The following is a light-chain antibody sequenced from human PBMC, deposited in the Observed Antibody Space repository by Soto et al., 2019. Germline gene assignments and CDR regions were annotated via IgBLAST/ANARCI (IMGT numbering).Light chain of an antibody. CDR3: QQRSNWPPLFT. Sequence: EIVLTQSPATLSLSPGERATLSCRASQSVSFLAWYQQKPGQAPRLLIYGTSNRAPDIPARFSASGSGTDFTLTINSLEPEDFAVYYCQQRSNWPPLFTFGPGTKVDIK. CDR1: QSVSF. CDR2: GTS. J-gene: IGKJ3*01. V-gene: IGKV3-11*01.